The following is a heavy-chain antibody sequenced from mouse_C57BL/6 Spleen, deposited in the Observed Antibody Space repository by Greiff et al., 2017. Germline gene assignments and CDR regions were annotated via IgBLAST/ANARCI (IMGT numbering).Heavy chain of an antibody. CDR2: IWSGGST. J-gene: IGHJ4*01. CDR3: GSDYGSSYDYYAMDY. Sequence: VQLVESGPGLVQPSQSLSITCTVPGFSLTSYGVHWVRQSPGKGLEWLGVIWSGGSTDYNAAFISRLSISKDNSKSQVFFKMNSLQADDTAIYYCGSDYGSSYDYYAMDYWGQGTPVTVSS. CDR1: GFSLTSYG. V-gene: IGHV2-2*01. D-gene: IGHD1-1*01.